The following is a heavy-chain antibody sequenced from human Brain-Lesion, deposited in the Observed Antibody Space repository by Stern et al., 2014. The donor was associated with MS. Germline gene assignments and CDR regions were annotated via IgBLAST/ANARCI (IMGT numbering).Heavy chain of an antibody. CDR1: GYIFTGYY. CDR3: ARDQRGITIFGVVTDYYYLGMDV. Sequence: VQLVQSGAEVQKPGASVKVSCKTSGYIFTGYYIHWVRQAPGKGLEWMAWIKPNTGGTKYAQKFQGRVTMSRDTSISTAYVELSSLTSDDTAVYYCARDQRGITIFGVVTDYYYLGMDVWGQGTTVTVSS. J-gene: IGHJ6*02. V-gene: IGHV1-2*02. D-gene: IGHD3-3*01. CDR2: IKPNTGGT.